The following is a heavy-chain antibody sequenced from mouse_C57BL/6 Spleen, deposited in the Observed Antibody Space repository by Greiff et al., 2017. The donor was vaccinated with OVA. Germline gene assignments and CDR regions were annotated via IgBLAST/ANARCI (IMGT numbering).Heavy chain of an antibody. CDR2: IDPSDSDT. D-gene: IGHD3-3*01. CDR1: GYTFTSYW. CDR3: AREGAMDY. V-gene: IGHV1-52*01. Sequence: VQLQQPGAELVRPGSSVKLSCKASGYTFTSYWMHWVKQRPIQGLEWIGNIDPSDSDTHYNQKFKDKATLTVDKSSSTAYMQLSSLTSEDSAVYYCAREGAMDYWGQGTSVTVSS. J-gene: IGHJ4*01.